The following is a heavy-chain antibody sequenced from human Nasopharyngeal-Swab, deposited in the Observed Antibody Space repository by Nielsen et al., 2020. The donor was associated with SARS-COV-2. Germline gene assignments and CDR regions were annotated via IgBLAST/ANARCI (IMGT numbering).Heavy chain of an antibody. Sequence: GGSLRLSCAASGFTFSSYWMSWVRQAPGKGLEWVANIKQDGSEKYYVDSVKGRFTISRDNAKNSLYLQMNSLRAEDTAVYYCARVKVDYDILTGYRYYYGMDVWGQGTTVTFSS. CDR3: ARVKVDYDILTGYRYYYGMDV. CDR1: GFTFSSYW. J-gene: IGHJ6*02. CDR2: IKQDGSEK. V-gene: IGHV3-7*01. D-gene: IGHD3-9*01.